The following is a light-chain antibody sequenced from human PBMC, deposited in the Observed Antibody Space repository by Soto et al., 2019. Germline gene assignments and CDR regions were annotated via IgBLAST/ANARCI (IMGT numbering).Light chain of an antibody. V-gene: IGKV1-27*01. J-gene: IGKJ4*01. Sequence: DIQMTQSPSSLSASIGDRVTITCRASHGIGTFLAWYQQKPGKGPNLLIHGASTLHSGVPSWFSGSGSGTDFTLTISSLQPEDVATYFCQKYDGAPLTFGGGTKVEIK. CDR2: GAS. CDR1: HGIGTF. CDR3: QKYDGAPLT.